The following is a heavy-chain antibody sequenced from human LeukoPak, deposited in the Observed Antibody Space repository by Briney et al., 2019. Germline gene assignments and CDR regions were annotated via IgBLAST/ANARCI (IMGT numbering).Heavy chain of an antibody. CDR1: GFTFSDYN. V-gene: IGHV3-11*03. CDR3: ARLYGGMGPHDY. D-gene: IGHD4-23*01. Sequence: GGSLRLSCAASGFTFSDYNMSWIRQAPGKGLEWVSYISSSSSYTNYADSVKGRFTISRDNAKNSLYLQMNSLRAEDTAVYYCARLYGGMGPHDYWGQGSLVTVSS. CDR2: ISSSSSYT. J-gene: IGHJ4*02.